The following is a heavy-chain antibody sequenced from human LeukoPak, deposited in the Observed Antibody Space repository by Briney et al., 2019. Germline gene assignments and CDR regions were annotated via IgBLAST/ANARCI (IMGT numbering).Heavy chain of an antibody. CDR3: ASPNPFYCSGGSCYLPLDY. CDR2: IYSGGST. V-gene: IGHV3-53*01. D-gene: IGHD2-15*01. Sequence: GGSLRLSCAASGFTVSSNYMSWVRQAPGKGLEWVSVIYSGGSTYYADSVKGRFTISRDNSKNTLYLQMNSLRAEDTAVYYCASPNPFYCSGGSCYLPLDYWGQGTLVTVSS. CDR1: GFTVSSNY. J-gene: IGHJ4*02.